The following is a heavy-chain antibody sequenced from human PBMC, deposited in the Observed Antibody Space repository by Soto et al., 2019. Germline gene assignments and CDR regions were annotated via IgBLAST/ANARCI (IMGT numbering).Heavy chain of an antibody. CDR2: INPNSGGT. Sequence: GASVKVSCKASGYTFTGYYMHWVRQAPGQGLEWMGWINPNSGGTNYAQKFQGRVTMTRDTSISTAYMKLSRLRCDDTAVYYCAREVRIAVPGISTRLLYAMDVWGQGTKVTVS. CDR3: AREVRIAVPGISTRLLYAMDV. J-gene: IGHJ6*02. V-gene: IGHV1-2*02. D-gene: IGHD6-19*01. CDR1: GYTFTGYY.